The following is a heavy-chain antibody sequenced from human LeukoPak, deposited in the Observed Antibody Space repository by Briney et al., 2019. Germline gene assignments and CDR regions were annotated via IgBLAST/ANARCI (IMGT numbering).Heavy chain of an antibody. CDR3: ARDNPGGPRSYYYYYMDV. D-gene: IGHD1-14*01. V-gene: IGHV1-69*05. CDR2: IIPIFGTA. Sequence: SVKVSCKASGGTFSSYAISWVRQAPGQGLEWMGGIIPIFGTANYAQKFQGRVTITTDESTSTVYMELSSLRSEDTAVYYCARDNPGGPRSYYYYYMDVWGKGTTVTVSS. CDR1: GGTFSSYA. J-gene: IGHJ6*03.